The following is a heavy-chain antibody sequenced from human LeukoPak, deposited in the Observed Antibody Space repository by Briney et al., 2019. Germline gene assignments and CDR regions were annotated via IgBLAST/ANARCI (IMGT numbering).Heavy chain of an antibody. V-gene: IGHV4-4*07. CDR3: ARRVEYNYGFRFDP. D-gene: IGHD5-18*01. CDR1: GGSIRSYL. CDR2: IYSSDNT. J-gene: IGHJ5*02. Sequence: SETLSLTCTVSGGSIRSYLWNWIRQPAGKGLDWIGHIYSSDNTSYNPSLKSRVTMSVDTSKNQFSLKLTSVTAADTAVYYCARRVEYNYGFRFDPWGQGTLVTVSS.